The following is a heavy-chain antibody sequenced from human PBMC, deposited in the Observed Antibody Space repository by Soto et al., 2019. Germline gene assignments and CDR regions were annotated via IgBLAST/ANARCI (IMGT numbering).Heavy chain of an antibody. Sequence: EVQLLESGGGLVQPGGSLRLSCAASGFTFSSYAMSWVRQAPGKGLEWVSAISGSGGSTYYADSVKGRFTISRDNSKNTLYLQMNSLRDEDTAVYYCARDDSSSSFYYYGMDVWGQGTTVTVSS. D-gene: IGHD6-6*01. CDR1: GFTFSSYA. CDR3: ARDDSSSSFYYYGMDV. CDR2: ISGSGGST. V-gene: IGHV3-23*01. J-gene: IGHJ6*02.